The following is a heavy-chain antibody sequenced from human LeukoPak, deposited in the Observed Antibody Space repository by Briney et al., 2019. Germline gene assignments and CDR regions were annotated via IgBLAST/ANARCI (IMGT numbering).Heavy chain of an antibody. CDR2: INPNSGGT. V-gene: IGHV1-2*02. CDR3: AREISDYASAY. D-gene: IGHD4-17*01. CDR1: GYTFTSYA. Sequence: ASVKVSCKASGYTFTSYAIHWVRQAPGQGLEWMGWINPNSGGTNYAQKFQGRVTMTSDTSITTAYMDLSRLTSDDTAVYYCAREISDYASAYWGQGTLVTVSS. J-gene: IGHJ4*02.